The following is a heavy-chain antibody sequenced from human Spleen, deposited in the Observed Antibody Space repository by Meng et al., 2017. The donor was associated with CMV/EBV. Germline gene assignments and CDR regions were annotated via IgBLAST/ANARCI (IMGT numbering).Heavy chain of an antibody. CDR3: ARAGAGLVVIPRFDY. CDR1: GYPLPPYY. Sequence: SGYPLPPYYISWLRQAPGNGLEWMGWISSYNGNTNYAQKPQGRVTMPTDTSTSTAYMELRRPRSEDTAVSYCARAGAGLVVIPRFDYWGQGTLVTVSS. J-gene: IGHJ4*02. V-gene: IGHV1-18*04. D-gene: IGHD2-15*01. CDR2: ISSYNGNT.